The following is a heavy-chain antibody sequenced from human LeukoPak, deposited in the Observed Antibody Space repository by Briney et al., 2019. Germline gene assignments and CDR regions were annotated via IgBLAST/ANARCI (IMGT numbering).Heavy chain of an antibody. D-gene: IGHD5-18*01. CDR3: ARQNYGQLWLRGNYGMDV. CDR2: IYPGDSDT. Sequence: PGESLKISCKGSGYSFTSYWIGWVRQMPGKGLEWMGIIYPGDSDTRYSPSFQGQVTISADKSISTAYLQWSSLKASDTAMYYCARQNYGQLWLRGNYGMDVWGQGTTVTVSS. J-gene: IGHJ6*02. CDR1: GYSFTSYW. V-gene: IGHV5-51*01.